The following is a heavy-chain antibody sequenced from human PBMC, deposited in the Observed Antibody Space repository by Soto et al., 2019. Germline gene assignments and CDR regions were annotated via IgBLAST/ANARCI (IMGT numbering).Heavy chain of an antibody. D-gene: IGHD6-6*01. CDR3: ASGSSIADRQYYYHYGMDV. CDR1: GGTFSSYA. Sequence: SVKVSCKASGGTFSSYAISWVRQAPGQGLEWMGGIIPIFGTANYAQKFQGRVTITADKSTSTAYMELSSLRSEDTAVYYCASGSSIADRQYYYHYGMDVWGQGNTVTVSS. J-gene: IGHJ6*02. CDR2: IIPIFGTA. V-gene: IGHV1-69*06.